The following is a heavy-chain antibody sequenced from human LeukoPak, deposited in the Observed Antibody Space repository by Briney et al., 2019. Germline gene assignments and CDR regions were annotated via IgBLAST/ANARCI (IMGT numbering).Heavy chain of an antibody. CDR1: GFTFSNYW. V-gene: IGHV3-74*01. CDR2: INSDGSST. D-gene: IGHD4-17*01. Sequence: PGGSLRLSCAASGFTFSNYWMHWVRQAPGKGLVWVSRINSDGSSTNYADSVKGRFTISRDNAKNTLYLQMNSLRAEDTAVYYCAREDYGDYYFDYWGQGTLVTVSS. J-gene: IGHJ4*02. CDR3: AREDYGDYYFDY.